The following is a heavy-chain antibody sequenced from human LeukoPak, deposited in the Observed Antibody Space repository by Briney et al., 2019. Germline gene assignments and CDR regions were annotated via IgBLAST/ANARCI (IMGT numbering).Heavy chain of an antibody. CDR1: GYSISSGYY. CDR3: ATAYYDFWSGPLAAFDY. J-gene: IGHJ4*02. V-gene: IGHV4-38-2*01. CDR2: IYHSVST. Sequence: SETLSLTCAVSGYSISSGYYWGWIRQPPGKGLEWIGSIYHSVSTYYNPSLKSRVTISVDTSKNQFSLKLSSVTAADTAVYYCATAYYDFWSGPLAAFDYWGQGTLVTVSS. D-gene: IGHD3-3*01.